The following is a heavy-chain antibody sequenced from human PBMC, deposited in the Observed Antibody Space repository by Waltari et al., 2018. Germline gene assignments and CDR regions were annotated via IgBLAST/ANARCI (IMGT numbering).Heavy chain of an antibody. CDR3: AREQLVGWGAIDY. D-gene: IGHD1-1*01. CDR1: RYTFTNYH. J-gene: IGHJ4*02. V-gene: IGHV1-2*05. CDR2: IHPTRDDT. Sequence: QVQLVQSGAEVKKPGASVKVSCKASRYTFTNYHIQWVRQAAGQGLEWLVRIHPTRDDTKYAKKFQGRLTVTWLTSISTVYMELSGLTSDDTGLYFCAREQLVGWGAIDYWGQGTLVTVSS.